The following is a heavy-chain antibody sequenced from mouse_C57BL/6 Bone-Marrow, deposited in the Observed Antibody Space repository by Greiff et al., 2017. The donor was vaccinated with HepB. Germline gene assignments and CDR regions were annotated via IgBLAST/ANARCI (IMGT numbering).Heavy chain of an antibody. Sequence: EVKLVESGGGLVKPGGSLKLSCAASGFTFSDYGMHWVRQAPEKGLEWVAYISSGSSTIYYADTVKGRFTISRDNAKNTLFLQMTSLRSEDTAMYYCARENPNWRYFDVWGTGTTVTVSS. CDR1: GFTFSDYG. V-gene: IGHV5-17*01. CDR2: ISSGSSTI. J-gene: IGHJ1*03. D-gene: IGHD4-1*02. CDR3: ARENPNWRYFDV.